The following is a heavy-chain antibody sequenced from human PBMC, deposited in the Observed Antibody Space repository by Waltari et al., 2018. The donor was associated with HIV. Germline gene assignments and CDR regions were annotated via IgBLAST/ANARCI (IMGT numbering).Heavy chain of an antibody. D-gene: IGHD6-19*01. CDR3: AREMSLIRVIAVAMDV. CDR1: GYSFTSHA. J-gene: IGHJ6*02. Sequence: VQLVQSGAEEKKPGASVKISCKASGYSFTSHAIHWVRQAPGQRLEWVGWVNTANGHTKESQNFPGRVPITRDTSATTASMELNSLRSEDTAVYYCAREMSLIRVIAVAMDVWGQGTTVTVSS. CDR2: VNTANGHT. V-gene: IGHV1-3*05.